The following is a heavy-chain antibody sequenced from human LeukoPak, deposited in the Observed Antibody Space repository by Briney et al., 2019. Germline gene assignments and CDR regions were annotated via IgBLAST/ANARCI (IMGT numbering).Heavy chain of an antibody. J-gene: IGHJ1*01. D-gene: IGHD3-10*01. CDR3: ASSSMVRGAREYFQH. CDR1: GYTFTGYY. CDR2: INPNSGGT. Sequence: ASVKVSCKASGYTFTGYYMHWVRQAPGQGLEWMGWINPNSGGTNYAQKFQGRVTMTRDTSISTAYMELSRLRSDDTAVYYCASSSMVRGAREYFQHWGQGTLVTVSS. V-gene: IGHV1-2*02.